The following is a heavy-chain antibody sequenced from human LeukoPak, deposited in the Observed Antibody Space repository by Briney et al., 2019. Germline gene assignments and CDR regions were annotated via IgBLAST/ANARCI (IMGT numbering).Heavy chain of an antibody. CDR1: GGSTSSYY. J-gene: IGHJ6*03. CDR2: IYTSGST. V-gene: IGHV4-4*09. CDR3: ARLVNSGWYGYYYYYMDV. Sequence: SETVSLTCTDSGGSTSSYYRSWIRQPPGKGLEWIGYIYTSGSTNYNPSLKSRVSISVDTSKNQFSLKLSSVTAADTAVYYCARLVNSGWYGYYYYYMDVWGKGTTVTVSS. D-gene: IGHD6-19*01.